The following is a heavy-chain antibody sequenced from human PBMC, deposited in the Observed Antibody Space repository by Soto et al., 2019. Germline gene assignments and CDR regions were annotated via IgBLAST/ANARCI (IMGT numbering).Heavy chain of an antibody. Sequence: ASVKVSCKASGYTFTSYDINWVRQATGQGLEWMGWMNPNSGNTGYAQKFQGRVTMTRNTSISTAYMELSSLRSEDTAVYYCARAGIQAGGNDYWGQGTLVTVSS. CDR3: ARAGIQAGGNDY. CDR2: MNPNSGNT. V-gene: IGHV1-8*01. J-gene: IGHJ4*02. D-gene: IGHD6-19*01. CDR1: GYTFTSYD.